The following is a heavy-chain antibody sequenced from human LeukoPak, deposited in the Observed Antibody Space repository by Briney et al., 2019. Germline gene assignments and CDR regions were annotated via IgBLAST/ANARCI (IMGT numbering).Heavy chain of an antibody. CDR2: IRGDGSST. CDR1: GFPFNDYV. V-gene: IGHV3-43*02. D-gene: IGHD3-10*01. J-gene: IGHJ5*02. Sequence: GGSLRLSCAASGFPFNDYVMHWVRQPPGKGLEWVSLIRGDGSSTDYADSVRGRFTISRDNSRNTLYLQMNSLRPEDTAFYYCVKNTGFFRGIIVPNWFDPWGQGTLVTVSS. CDR3: VKNTGFFRGIIVPNWFDP.